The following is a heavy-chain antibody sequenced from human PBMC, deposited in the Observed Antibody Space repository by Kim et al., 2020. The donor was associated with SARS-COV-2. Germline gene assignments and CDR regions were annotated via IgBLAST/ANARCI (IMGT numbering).Heavy chain of an antibody. CDR1: GYTFTSYY. CDR3: AREGPSSSSVGVGRSTPYGMDV. Sequence: ASVKVSCKASGYTFTSYYMHWVRQAPGQGLEWMGIINPSGGSTSYAQKFQGRVTMTRDTSTSTVYMELSSLRSEDTAVYYCAREGPSSSSVGVGRSTPYGMDVWGQGTTVTVSS. CDR2: INPSGGST. V-gene: IGHV1-46*01. J-gene: IGHJ6*02. D-gene: IGHD6-6*01.